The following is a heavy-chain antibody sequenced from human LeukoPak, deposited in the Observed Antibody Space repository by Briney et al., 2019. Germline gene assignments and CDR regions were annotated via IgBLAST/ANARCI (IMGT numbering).Heavy chain of an antibody. CDR1: GFTLSSYS. J-gene: IGHJ4*02. D-gene: IGHD3-22*01. CDR3: ARGKFDSSGYYIDY. CDR2: ISPSGGIT. V-gene: IGHV3-21*06. Sequence: GGSLRLSCAASGFTLSSYSMNWVRQAPGKGLEWVSGISPSGGITYYTDSMKGRFTISRDSAKNSVYLQMNSLRSEDTAVYYCARGKFDSSGYYIDYWGQGTLVTVSS.